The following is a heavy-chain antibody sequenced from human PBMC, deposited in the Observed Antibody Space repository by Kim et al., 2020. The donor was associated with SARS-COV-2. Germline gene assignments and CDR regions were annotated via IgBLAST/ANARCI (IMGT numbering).Heavy chain of an antibody. D-gene: IGHD6-13*01. V-gene: IGHV3-9*01. J-gene: IGHJ5*02. CDR3: ATEGSRWYGGFDP. CDR2: ISWNSGSI. Sequence: GGSLRLSCAASGFTFDDYAMHWVRQAPGKGLEWVSGISWNSGSIGYADSVKGRFTIYRDNAKNSLYLQMNSLRAEDTALYYCATEGSRWYGGFDPWGQG. CDR1: GFTFDDYA.